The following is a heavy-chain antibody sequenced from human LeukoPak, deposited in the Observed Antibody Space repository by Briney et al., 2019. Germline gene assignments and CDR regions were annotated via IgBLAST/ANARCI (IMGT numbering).Heavy chain of an antibody. J-gene: IGHJ4*02. CDR2: INSDGSST. Sequence: GGSLRLSCAASGFTFSGFWMHWVRQTPGKGLVGVSRINSDGSSTNYADSVKGRFTISRDNAKNTLYLQMNSLRAEDTAVYYCAKDFFDYYGSGSYAPPFDYWGQGTLVTVSS. D-gene: IGHD3-10*01. V-gene: IGHV3-74*01. CDR1: GFTFSGFW. CDR3: AKDFFDYYGSGSYAPPFDY.